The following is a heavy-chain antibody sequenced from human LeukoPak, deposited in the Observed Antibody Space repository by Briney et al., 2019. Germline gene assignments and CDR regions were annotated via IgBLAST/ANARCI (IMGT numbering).Heavy chain of an antibody. D-gene: IGHD3-10*01. J-gene: IGHJ3*02. V-gene: IGHV1-18*01. CDR3: ATGRDYFGSGNNDAFDI. CDR1: GYSFTSYG. CDR2: ISAYNANT. Sequence: ASVKVSCKASGYSFTSYGISWVRQAPGQGLEWMGWISAYNANTKYEQKLQGRVTMTTDTSTSTAYMELRSLRSDDTAVYYCATGRDYFGSGNNDAFDIWGQGTMVTVSS.